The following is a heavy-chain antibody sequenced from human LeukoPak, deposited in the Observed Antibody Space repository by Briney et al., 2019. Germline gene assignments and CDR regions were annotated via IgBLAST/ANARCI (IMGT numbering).Heavy chain of an antibody. Sequence: GGSLRLSCAASGVTVSNNYMNWVRQAPGKGLEWVSSISGSGSHTYHADSVKGRFTISRDNSKNTLYLQMNSLRAEDTAVYYCAKDISGYYRPFDYWGQGTLVTVSS. CDR1: GVTVSNNY. CDR2: ISGSGSHT. V-gene: IGHV3-23*01. CDR3: AKDISGYYRPFDY. J-gene: IGHJ4*02. D-gene: IGHD3-22*01.